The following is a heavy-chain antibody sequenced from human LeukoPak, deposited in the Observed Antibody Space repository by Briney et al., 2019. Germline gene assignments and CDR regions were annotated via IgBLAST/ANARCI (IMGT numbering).Heavy chain of an antibody. CDR2: IYSGGST. Sequence: GGSLRLSCAASGFTVSSNYMSWVRQAPGKGLEWVSVIYSGGSTYYADSVKGRFTISRENAKNSLYLQMNSLRAEDTAVYYCARDCSGGSCYSDAFDIWGQGTMVTVSS. D-gene: IGHD2-15*01. CDR1: GFTVSSNY. CDR3: ARDCSGGSCYSDAFDI. J-gene: IGHJ3*02. V-gene: IGHV3-66*01.